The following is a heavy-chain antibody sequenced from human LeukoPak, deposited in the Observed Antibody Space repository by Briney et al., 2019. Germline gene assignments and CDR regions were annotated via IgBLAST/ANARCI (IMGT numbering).Heavy chain of an antibody. D-gene: IGHD2-15*01. CDR2: IYYTGGT. CDR3: ARLGFCRGDNCLDDY. CDR1: GGSISPYY. V-gene: IGHV4-59*08. Sequence: PSETLSLTCTVSGGSISPYYWSWIRQPPGKGLKYTGYIYYTGGTNYNPSLKSRVTISVDTSKNQFSLKLTSVTATDTAVYYCARLGFCRGDNCLDDYWGQGTLVTVSS. J-gene: IGHJ4*02.